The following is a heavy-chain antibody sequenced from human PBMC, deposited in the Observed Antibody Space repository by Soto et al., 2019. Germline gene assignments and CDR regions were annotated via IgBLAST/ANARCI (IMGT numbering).Heavy chain of an antibody. CDR1: GFIFNNYA. V-gene: IGHV3-23*01. CDR3: AKGHWDASARYFDC. D-gene: IGHD3-10*01. Sequence: EVQLLESGGDLVQPGGSLRLSCAASGFIFNNYAMSWVRQAPGKGLEGVSTIIGSGGNTYYADSVKGRFTISRDNSKNTLYLQMSSLRAEGRAVLYCAKGHWDASARYFDCWGQGTLVRVSS. J-gene: IGHJ4*02. CDR2: IIGSGGNT.